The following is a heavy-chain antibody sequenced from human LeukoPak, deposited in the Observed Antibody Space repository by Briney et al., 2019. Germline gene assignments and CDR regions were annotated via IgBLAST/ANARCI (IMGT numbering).Heavy chain of an antibody. CDR1: GGSIISSTYY. J-gene: IGHJ6*03. V-gene: IGHV4-39*01. CDR3: ARQVSDYYYHYMDV. Sequence: SETLSLTCTVSGGSIISSTYYWGWVRQSPGKGPEWIGNIYYSGTTYYNPSLKSRVTISEDTSRNRFSLMLSSVTAADTAIYYCARQVSDYYYHYMDVWGEGTTVIVSS. CDR2: IYYSGTT.